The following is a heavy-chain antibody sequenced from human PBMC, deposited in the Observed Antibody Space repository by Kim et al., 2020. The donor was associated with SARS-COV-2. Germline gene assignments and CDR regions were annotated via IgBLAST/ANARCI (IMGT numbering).Heavy chain of an antibody. D-gene: IGHD5-18*01. J-gene: IGHJ4*01. CDR1: GGSFSGYY. Sequence: SETLSLTCAVYGGSFSGYYWSWIRQPPGKGLEWIGEINHSGSTNYNPSLKSRVTISVDTSKNQFSLKLSSVTAADTAVYYCARCRYSHGHRTRVFDYWG. CDR3: ARCRYSHGHRTRVFDY. V-gene: IGHV4-34*01. CDR2: INHSGST.